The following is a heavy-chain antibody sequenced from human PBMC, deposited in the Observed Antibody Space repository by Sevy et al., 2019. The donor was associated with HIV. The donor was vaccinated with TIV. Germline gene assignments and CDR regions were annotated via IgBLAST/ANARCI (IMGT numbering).Heavy chain of an antibody. J-gene: IGHJ4*02. D-gene: IGHD4-17*01. CDR2: ISYDGSNK. Sequence: GGCLRLSCAASGITFSSHAMHWVRQAPGKGLEWVTIISYDGSNKYYADSVKGRFTISRDNSKNTLYLQMNSLRAEDTAVYYCARAAYGDYSGEFDYWGQGTLVTVSS. V-gene: IGHV3-30-3*01. CDR3: ARAAYGDYSGEFDY. CDR1: GITFSSHA.